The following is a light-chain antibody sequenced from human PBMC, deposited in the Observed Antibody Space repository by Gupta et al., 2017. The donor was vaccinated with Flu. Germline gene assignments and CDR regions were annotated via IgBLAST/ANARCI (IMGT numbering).Light chain of an antibody. CDR2: DTS. CDR1: QSINNY. CDR3: HQRSTSKT. J-gene: IGKJ1*01. Sequence: EAVLTQSPDTLSLSPGERATLSCRASQSINNYIAWYQQRPGQALRLLIYDTSNRASGTTTRFRGSGDRKDFTPTRSRRENEDSELYYEHQRSTSKTFGQGTXVEIK. V-gene: IGKV3-11*01.